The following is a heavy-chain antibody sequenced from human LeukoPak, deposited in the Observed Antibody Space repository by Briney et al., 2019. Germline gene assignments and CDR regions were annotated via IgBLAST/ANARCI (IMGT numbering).Heavy chain of an antibody. CDR1: GFTFSSFA. D-gene: IGHD1-26*01. Sequence: GGSLRLSCVASGFTFSSFAMSWVRQAPGKGLEWVATVPGTGATTIFYADSVKGRFTISRDNSKNTLYLQMNSLGADDTAVYYCSKGGGSFFGPWGQGTLVTVSS. CDR3: SKGGGSFFGP. J-gene: IGHJ5*02. V-gene: IGHV3-23*01. CDR2: VPGTGATTI.